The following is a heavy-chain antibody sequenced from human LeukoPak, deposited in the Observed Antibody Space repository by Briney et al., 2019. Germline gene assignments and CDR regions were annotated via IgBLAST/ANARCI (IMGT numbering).Heavy chain of an antibody. Sequence: SGPTLVKPTETLMLTCTFSGFSLNTRGVGVGWIRQAPGKALEWLALISRDDDRRYSPSLKSRLTITKDTSKNQVALTLANLDSVDTATYYCAHTGSAHGDDWFDPWGQGTLVTVSS. V-gene: IGHV2-5*02. D-gene: IGHD7-27*01. J-gene: IGHJ5*02. CDR2: ISRDDDR. CDR1: GFSLNTRGVG. CDR3: AHTGSAHGDDWFDP.